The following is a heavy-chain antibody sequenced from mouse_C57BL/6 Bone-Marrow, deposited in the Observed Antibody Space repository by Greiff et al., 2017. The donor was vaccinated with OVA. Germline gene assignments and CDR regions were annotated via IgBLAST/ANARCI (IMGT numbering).Heavy chain of an antibody. CDR1: GFNIKNTY. V-gene: IGHV14-3*01. J-gene: IGHJ3*01. CDR2: IDPANGNT. Sequence: EVQLQESVAELVRPGASVKLSCTASGFNIKNTYMHWVKQRPEQGLEWIGRIDPANGNTKYAPKFQGKATITADTSSTTAYMQHSILMYADTAIYYCARSAYHCHRTWFAYWGQGTLVTVSA. D-gene: IGHD2-10*01. CDR3: ARSAYHCHRTWFAY.